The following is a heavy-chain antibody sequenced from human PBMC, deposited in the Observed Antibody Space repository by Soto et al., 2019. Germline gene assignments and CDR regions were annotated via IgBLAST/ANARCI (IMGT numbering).Heavy chain of an antibody. CDR2: FDPEDGET. CDR1: GYTLTELS. D-gene: IGHD3-3*01. J-gene: IGHJ6*02. CDR3: ARDQGITTFGVYSMYYYGMDV. Sequence: ASVKGACKGSGYTLTELSMHWVRQAPGKGLEWMGGFDPEDGETIYAQKFQGRVTMTADTSTDTAYMELSSLRSDDTAVYYCARDQGITTFGVYSMYYYGMDVWGQGTTVTVSS. V-gene: IGHV1-24*01.